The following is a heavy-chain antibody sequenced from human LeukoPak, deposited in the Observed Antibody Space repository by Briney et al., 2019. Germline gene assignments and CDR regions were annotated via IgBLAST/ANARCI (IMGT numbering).Heavy chain of an antibody. CDR1: GYSLGKNYY. CDR2: IYGRAST. D-gene: IGHD3-3*01. CDR3: ARYDSRGSASTKFDY. Sequence: SETLSLTCAVSGYSLGKNYYWGWIRQSPGKGLEWIGRIYGRASTSYNPSLMNRVTMSVDTSKNHFSLQLASVTAADTAVYYCARYDSRGSASTKFDYWGPGIQVTVSS. J-gene: IGHJ4*02. V-gene: IGHV4-38-2*01.